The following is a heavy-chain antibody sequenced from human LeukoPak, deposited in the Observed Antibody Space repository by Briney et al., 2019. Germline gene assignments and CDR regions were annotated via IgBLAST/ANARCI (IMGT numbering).Heavy chain of an antibody. CDR2: ISGSGGST. V-gene: IGHV3-23*01. Sequence: GGSLRLSCAASGFTFSSYGMSWVRQAPGKGLEWVSAISGSGGSTYYADSVKGRFTISRDNSKNTLYLQMNSLRAEDTAVYYCAKSFLSKLARYYMDVWGKGTTVTIFS. J-gene: IGHJ6*03. D-gene: IGHD6-13*01. CDR1: GFTFSSYG. CDR3: AKSFLSKLARYYMDV.